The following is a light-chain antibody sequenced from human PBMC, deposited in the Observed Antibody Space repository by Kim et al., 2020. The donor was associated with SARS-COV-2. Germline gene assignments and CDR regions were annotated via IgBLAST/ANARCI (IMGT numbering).Light chain of an antibody. V-gene: IGLV3-19*01. CDR3: NPRDSSGNHLV. Sequence: AWGQTVRITCQGDSLRSYYASWYQQKPGQAPVLVIYGKNNRPSGIPDRFSGSSSGNTASLTITGAQAEDEADYYCNPRDSSGNHLVFGGGTQLTVL. J-gene: IGLJ3*02. CDR2: GKN. CDR1: SLRSYY.